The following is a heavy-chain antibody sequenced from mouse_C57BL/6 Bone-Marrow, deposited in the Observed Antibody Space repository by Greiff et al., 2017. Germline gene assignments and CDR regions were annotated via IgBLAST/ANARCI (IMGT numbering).Heavy chain of an antibody. J-gene: IGHJ4*01. D-gene: IGHD2-4*01. Sequence: QVQLQQSGAELVKPGASVKLSCKASGYTFTNYWMHWVKQRPGQGLEWIGMLHPNGGSPDYNEKFKSEATLSVDKSSRTAYMELRSLTSEDSAVYYCTRSYDYDEYTMDYWGQGASVT. CDR3: TRSYDYDEYTMDY. CDR1: GYTFTNYW. V-gene: IGHV1-64*01. CDR2: LHPNGGSP.